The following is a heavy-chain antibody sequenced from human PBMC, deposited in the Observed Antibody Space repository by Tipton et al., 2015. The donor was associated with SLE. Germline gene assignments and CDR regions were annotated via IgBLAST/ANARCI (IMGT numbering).Heavy chain of an antibody. J-gene: IGHJ4*02. CDR2: IRTKEFGRAT. CDR1: GFNFGDYA. Sequence: SLRLSCTVSGFNFGDYAMSWVRQAPGKGLEWVGFIRTKEFGRATEYGASVKGRFTISRDDSKSIAYLEMNSLKTEDTAVYYCTRDGPVMLDYWGQGKLVTVSS. CDR3: TRDGPVMLDY. V-gene: IGHV3-49*04. D-gene: IGHD3-16*01.